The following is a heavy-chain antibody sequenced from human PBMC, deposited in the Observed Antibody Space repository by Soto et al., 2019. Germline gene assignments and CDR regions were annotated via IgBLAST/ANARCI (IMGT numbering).Heavy chain of an antibody. CDR1: GFTVSSNY. CDR2: IYSGGST. V-gene: IGHV3-53*01. J-gene: IGHJ6*02. Sequence: EVQLVESGGGLIQPGGSLRLSCAASGFTVSSNYMSWVRQAPGKGLEWVSVIYSGGSTYYADSVKGRFTISRDNSKNTLYLQMNSLRAEDTAVYYCARDDIVVVPAANRNYYGMDVWGQGTTVTVSS. D-gene: IGHD2-2*01. CDR3: ARDDIVVVPAANRNYYGMDV.